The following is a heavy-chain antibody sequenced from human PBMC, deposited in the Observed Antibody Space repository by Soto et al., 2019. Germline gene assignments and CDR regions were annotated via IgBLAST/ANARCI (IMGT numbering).Heavy chain of an antibody. Sequence: GASVKVSCKASGYTFTSYGISWVRQAPGQGLEWMGWISAYNGNTNYAQKLQGRVTMTTDTSTSTAYMELRSLRSDDTAVYYCARAPLGYYDSSGYLDYWGQGTLVTVSS. CDR1: GYTFTSYG. J-gene: IGHJ4*02. CDR3: ARAPLGYYDSSGYLDY. D-gene: IGHD3-22*01. CDR2: ISAYNGNT. V-gene: IGHV1-18*04.